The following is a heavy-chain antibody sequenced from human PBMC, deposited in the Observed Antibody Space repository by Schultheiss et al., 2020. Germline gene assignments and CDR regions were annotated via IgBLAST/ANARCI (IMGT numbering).Heavy chain of an antibody. V-gene: IGHV4-59*04. CDR2: IYYSGST. CDR1: GGSISSYY. J-gene: IGHJ4*02. Sequence: SETLSLTCTVSGGSISSYYWSWIRQPPGKGLEWIGYIYYSGSTYYNPSLKSRVTIAVDTSKNHFSLRLNSVTAADTAFYYCARSYTAVAGLGHFDYWGQGFLVTVSS. D-gene: IGHD2-21*02. CDR3: ARSYTAVAGLGHFDY.